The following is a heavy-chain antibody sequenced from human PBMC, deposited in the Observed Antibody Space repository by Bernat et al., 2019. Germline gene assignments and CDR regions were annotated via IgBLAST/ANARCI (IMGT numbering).Heavy chain of an antibody. CDR1: GGSISSYY. J-gene: IGHJ5*02. V-gene: IGHV4-59*01. D-gene: IGHD6-13*01. CDR3: ARVPPNTDGYSSSWYLWFDP. CDR2: IYYSGST. Sequence: QVQLQESGPGLVKPSETLSLTCTVSGGSISSYYWSWIRQPPGKGLEWIGYIYYSGSTNYNPSLKSRATISVDTSKNQFSLKLSSVTAADTAVYYCARVPPNTDGYSSSWYLWFDPWGQGTLVTVSS.